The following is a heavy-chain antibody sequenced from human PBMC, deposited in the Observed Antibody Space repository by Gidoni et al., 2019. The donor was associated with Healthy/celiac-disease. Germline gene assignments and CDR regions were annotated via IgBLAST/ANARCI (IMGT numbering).Heavy chain of an antibody. D-gene: IGHD2-2*01. CDR1: GFAFSSYA. CDR2: ISSNGDST. Sequence: EVQLVESGGGLVQTGGSLRLSCSASGFAFSSYAMHWVRQAPGKGLEYVSAISSNGDSTYYADSVKGRFTISRDNSKNTLYLQMSSLRAEDTAVYYCVKDQCRGTSCYGGGYFQHWGQGTLVTVSS. V-gene: IGHV3-64D*08. CDR3: VKDQCRGTSCYGGGYFQH. J-gene: IGHJ1*01.